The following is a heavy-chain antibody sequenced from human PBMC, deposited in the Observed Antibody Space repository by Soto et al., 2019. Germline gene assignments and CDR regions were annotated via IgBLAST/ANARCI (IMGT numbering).Heavy chain of an antibody. J-gene: IGHJ4*02. CDR2: INYSGST. V-gene: IGHV4-39*01. CDR3: ASLYGDYVPY. D-gene: IGHD4-17*01. Sequence: QLQLQESGPGLVKPSETLSLTCSVSGDSISSSSYYWGWIRQPPGKGLEWIGTINYSGSTYYNPSPRRRFTIPVDPTMNSFPLKVSTVTAADTAVYYCASLYGDYVPYWGQGILVSVSS. CDR1: GDSISSSSYY.